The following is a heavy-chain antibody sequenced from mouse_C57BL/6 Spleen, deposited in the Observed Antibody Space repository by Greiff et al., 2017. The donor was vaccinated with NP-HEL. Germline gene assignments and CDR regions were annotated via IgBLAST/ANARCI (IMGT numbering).Heavy chain of an antibody. Sequence: EVQLVESGGGLVKPGGSLKLSCAASGFTFSDYGMHWVRQAPEKGLEWVAYISSGSSTIYYADTVKGRFTISRDNAKNTLFLQMTSLRSEDTAMYYCARPATAQASWFAYWGQGTLVTVSA. CDR2: ISSGSSTI. CDR3: ARPATAQASWFAY. CDR1: GFTFSDYG. V-gene: IGHV5-17*01. D-gene: IGHD3-2*02. J-gene: IGHJ3*01.